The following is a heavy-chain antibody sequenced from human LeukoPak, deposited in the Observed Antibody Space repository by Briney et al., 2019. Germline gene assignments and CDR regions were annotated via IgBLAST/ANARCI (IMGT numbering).Heavy chain of an antibody. Sequence: PSETLSLTCTVSGGSISSDYWSWIRQPPGKGLEWIGYIYHSGSTNYSPSLKSRVTISIDTSNNLFSLKLDSVTAADTAVYYCARLSDRILGSYYFDHWGQGTLVTVSS. J-gene: IGHJ4*02. D-gene: IGHD3-9*01. V-gene: IGHV4-59*08. CDR3: ARLSDRILGSYYFDH. CDR1: GGSISSDY. CDR2: IYHSGST.